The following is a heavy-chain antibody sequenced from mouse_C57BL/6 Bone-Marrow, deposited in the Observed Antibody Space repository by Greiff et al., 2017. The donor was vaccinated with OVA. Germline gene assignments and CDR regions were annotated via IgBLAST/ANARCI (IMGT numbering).Heavy chain of an antibody. D-gene: IGHD4-1*02. CDR2: ISNLAYSI. CDR3: ARHSSLSTGFYAMDY. J-gene: IGHJ4*01. Sequence: EVKLMESGGGLVQPGGSLKLSCAASGFTFSDYGMAWVRQAPRKGPEWVAFISNLAYSIYYADTVTGRFTISRENATNTLYLAMRSLRSEDKAMYYCARHSSLSTGFYAMDYWGQGTSVTVSS. CDR1: GFTFSDYG. V-gene: IGHV5-15*01.